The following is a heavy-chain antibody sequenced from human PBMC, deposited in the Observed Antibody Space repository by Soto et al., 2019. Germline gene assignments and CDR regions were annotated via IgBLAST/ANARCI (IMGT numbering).Heavy chain of an antibody. J-gene: IGHJ6*01. V-gene: IGHV3-23*01. Sequence: GGSLRLSCASSGFAFSNYAMSWVRQAPGKGLEWVSGISSGATGTYYADSVKGRFTISRDNSKNTLYLQMNSLRAEEPAVYDTAKTPGTPLKLWMSEGGQGSSVT. D-gene: IGHD3-16*01. CDR1: GFAFSNYA. CDR2: ISSGATGT. CDR3: AKTPGTPLKLWMSE.